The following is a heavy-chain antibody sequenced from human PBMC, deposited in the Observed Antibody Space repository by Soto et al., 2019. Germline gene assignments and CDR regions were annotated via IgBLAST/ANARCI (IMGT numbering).Heavy chain of an antibody. J-gene: IGHJ5*02. V-gene: IGHV1-2*02. D-gene: IGHD1-26*01. Sequence: ASVKVSCKASGYTFTGYYLHWVRQAPGQGLEWMGWINPNSGGTVYAQKFQGRVTMTRDTSISTAYMELSSLKSDDTAVYYCARDARTNGSYVWFDPWGQGTLVTVSS. CDR2: INPNSGGT. CDR3: ARDARTNGSYVWFDP. CDR1: GYTFTGYY.